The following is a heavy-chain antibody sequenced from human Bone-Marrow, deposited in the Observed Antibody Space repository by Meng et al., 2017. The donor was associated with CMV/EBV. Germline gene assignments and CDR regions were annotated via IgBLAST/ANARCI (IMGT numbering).Heavy chain of an antibody. D-gene: IGHD7-27*01. V-gene: IGHV3-30*02. J-gene: IGHJ3*02. CDR3: ARPITGGDALDI. Sequence: GESLKISCAASGFTFNTYDMHWVRQAPGKGLEWVAFIRYDGKSEYYAESVKGRFTISRDNAKNSLYLQMNSLRAEDTALYYCARPITGGDALDIWVQGTIVTVSS. CDR1: GFTFNTYD. CDR2: IRYDGKSE.